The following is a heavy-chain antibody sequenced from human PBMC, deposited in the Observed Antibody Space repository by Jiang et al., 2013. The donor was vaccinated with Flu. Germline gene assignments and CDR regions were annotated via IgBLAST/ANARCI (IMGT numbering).Heavy chain of an antibody. J-gene: IGHJ4*02. Sequence: TFSSYGMHWVRQAPGKGLEWVAVISYDGSNKYYADSVKGRFTISRDNSKNTLYLQMNSLRAEDTAVYYCAKVYYYYDSSGYFDYWGQGTLVTVSS. D-gene: IGHD3-22*01. CDR1: TFSSYG. CDR2: ISYDGSNK. CDR3: AKVYYYYDSSGYFDY. V-gene: IGHV3-30*18.